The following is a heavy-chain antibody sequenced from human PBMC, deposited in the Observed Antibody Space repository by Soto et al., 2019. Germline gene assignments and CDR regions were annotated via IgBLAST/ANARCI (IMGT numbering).Heavy chain of an antibody. CDR3: ARNRLRQYYYGMDV. D-gene: IGHD3-10*01. CDR1: GYSFANYW. J-gene: IGHJ6*02. V-gene: IGHV5-51*01. Sequence: GESLKISCQGSGYSFANYWIALVRQMPGKGLEWVGVIYPGDSDTRYSPSFRGQVTIPADKSISHVYLQWSSLKASDTAMYYCARNRLRQYYYGMDVWGQGTTVTVSS. CDR2: IYPGDSDT.